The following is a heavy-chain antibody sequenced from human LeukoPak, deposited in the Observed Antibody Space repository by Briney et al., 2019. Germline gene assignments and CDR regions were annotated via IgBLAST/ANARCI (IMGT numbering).Heavy chain of an antibody. J-gene: IGHJ4*02. CDR1: GFTLSAYW. V-gene: IGHV3-7*04. CDR3: ARGPLTYCSTTSCQFDQ. D-gene: IGHD2-2*01. CDR2: IKQDGSEK. Sequence: GGSLRLSCAASGFTLSAYWMSWVRQAPGKGLEWVANIKQDGSEKFYVDSVEGRFTISRDNAKNSLYLQMNNLRAEDTAVYYFARGPLTYCSTTSCQFDQWGQGTLVTVSS.